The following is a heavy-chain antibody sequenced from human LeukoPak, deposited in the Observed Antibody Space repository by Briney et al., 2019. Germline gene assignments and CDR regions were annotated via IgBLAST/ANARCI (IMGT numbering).Heavy chain of an antibody. Sequence: GGSLRLSCAASGFTSSSYAMHWVRQAPGKGLEWVAVISYDGSNKYYADSVKGRFTISRDNAKNSLYLQMNSLRAEDTAVYYCARNHYYYYMDVWGKGTTVTISS. CDR3: ARNHYYYYMDV. J-gene: IGHJ6*03. CDR1: GFTSSSYA. CDR2: ISYDGSNK. V-gene: IGHV3-30*04.